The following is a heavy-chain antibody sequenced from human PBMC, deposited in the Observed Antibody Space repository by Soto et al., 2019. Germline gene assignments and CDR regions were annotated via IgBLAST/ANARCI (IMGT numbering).Heavy chain of an antibody. Sequence: QDHLVESGGGVVQPGTSLRLSCAASGFTFNTYGMHWVRQAPGKGLEWVAVISYDGSDKFYADSVKGRFTISRDNSKNALYLQMSSLRPEDTAIYYCARVAYWGPGTQVTVSS. CDR1: GFTFNTYG. CDR2: ISYDGSDK. V-gene: IGHV3-30*03. CDR3: ARVAY. J-gene: IGHJ4*02.